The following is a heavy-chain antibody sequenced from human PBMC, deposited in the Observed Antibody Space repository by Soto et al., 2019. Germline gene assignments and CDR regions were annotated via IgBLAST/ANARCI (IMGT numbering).Heavy chain of an antibody. CDR3: AADQDDSGYADDAFDI. CDR2: IVVGSGNT. Sequence: ASVKVSCKASGFTFTSSAVQWVRQARGQRLEWIGWIVVGSGNTNYAQKFQERVTITRDMSTSTAYMELSSLRSEDTAVYYCAADQDDSGYADDAFDIWGQGTMVTVSS. CDR1: GFTFTSSA. J-gene: IGHJ3*02. V-gene: IGHV1-58*01. D-gene: IGHD5-12*01.